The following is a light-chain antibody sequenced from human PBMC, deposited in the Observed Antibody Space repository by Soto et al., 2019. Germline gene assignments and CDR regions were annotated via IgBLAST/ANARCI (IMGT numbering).Light chain of an antibody. CDR1: ESVKSR. V-gene: IGKV3-15*01. J-gene: IGKJ4*01. CDR2: DAF. Sequence: EKVMTQSPATLSVSPGERATLSCRASESVKSRVAWYQQKPGQAPRLLIYDAFTRATGIPARFSGSASETEFTLTIRNLPSEDFAVYYCQQYDEWPLTLRGGTKVEIK. CDR3: QQYDEWPLT.